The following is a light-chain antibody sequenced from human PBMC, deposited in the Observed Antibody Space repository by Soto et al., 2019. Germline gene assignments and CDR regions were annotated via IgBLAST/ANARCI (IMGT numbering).Light chain of an antibody. CDR3: SSYSTTSTLV. V-gene: IGLV2-14*01. CDR1: SSDVGGYDY. J-gene: IGLJ1*01. Sequence: QSALTQPASVPGSPGQSVTISCTGASSDVGGYDYVSWYQQHPGKAPKLILYEVNNRPSGVSNHFSGSKSGNTASLIISGLQADDEADYYCSSYSTTSTLVFGSGTKLTVL. CDR2: EVN.